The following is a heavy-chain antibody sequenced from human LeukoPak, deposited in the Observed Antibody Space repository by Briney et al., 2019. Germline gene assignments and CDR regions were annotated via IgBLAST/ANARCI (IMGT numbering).Heavy chain of an antibody. CDR1: GYTFTGYY. Sequence: ASVKVSCKASGYTFTGYYMHWVRQAPGQGLEWMGGIIPIFGTANYAQKFQGRVTITTDESTSTAYMELSSLRSEDTAVYYCARGPRIQLYPNWFDPWGQGTLVTVSS. CDR3: ARGPRIQLYPNWFDP. V-gene: IGHV1-69*05. J-gene: IGHJ5*02. D-gene: IGHD5-18*01. CDR2: IIPIFGTA.